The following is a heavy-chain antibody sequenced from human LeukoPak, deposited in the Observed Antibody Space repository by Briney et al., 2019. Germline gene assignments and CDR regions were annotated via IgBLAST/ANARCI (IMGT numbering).Heavy chain of an antibody. V-gene: IGHV3-30*18. Sequence: GGSLRLSCVASGFTFSNYGMHWVRQAPGKGLEWVAIISYDGSNKYYEDSVKGRFTISRDNSKNTLYLQMSSLRAEDTALYYCAKDIGTGSYFLDYWGQGTLVTVSS. CDR3: AKDIGTGSYFLDY. CDR1: GFTFSNYG. D-gene: IGHD1-26*01. J-gene: IGHJ4*02. CDR2: ISYDGSNK.